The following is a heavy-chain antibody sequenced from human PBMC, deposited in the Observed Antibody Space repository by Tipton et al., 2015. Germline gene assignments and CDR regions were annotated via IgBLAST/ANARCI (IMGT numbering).Heavy chain of an antibody. D-gene: IGHD3-22*01. J-gene: IGHJ6*02. CDR1: GFTFEDFA. Sequence: SLRLSCAASGFTFEDFAMHWVRKTPGKGLEWVSGISWNGGSTGYGDSVKGRFTISRDNARKSLYLQMNSLRAEDTAVYYCARVSPVYDSSGISGDYYFHHYAMDVWGQGTTVIVSS. CDR3: ARVSPVYDSSGISGDYYFHHYAMDV. V-gene: IGHV3-9*01. CDR2: ISWNGGST.